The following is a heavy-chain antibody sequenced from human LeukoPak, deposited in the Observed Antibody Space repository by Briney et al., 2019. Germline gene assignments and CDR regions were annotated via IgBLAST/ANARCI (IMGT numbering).Heavy chain of an antibody. CDR2: ISRSSAYI. Sequence: GGSLRLSCAASGFTFSSFNMNWVRQAPGKGPEWVSYISRSSAYIHYADSVRGRFAISRDNAKTSVYLQMNSLRAEDTAIYYCARVWQDYTNVDYWGLGTLVTVSS. CDR1: GFTFSSFN. V-gene: IGHV3-21*05. J-gene: IGHJ4*02. D-gene: IGHD4-11*01. CDR3: ARVWQDYTNVDY.